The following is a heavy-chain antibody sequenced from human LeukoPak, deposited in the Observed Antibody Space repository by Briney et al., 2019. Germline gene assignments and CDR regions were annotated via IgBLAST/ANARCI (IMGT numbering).Heavy chain of an antibody. CDR2: ISSSGSTI. Sequence: PGGSLRLSCAASGFTFSSYEMNWVRQAPGKELEWVSYISSSGSTIYYADSVKGRFTISRDNAKNSLYLQMNSLRAEDTAVYYCARDDYGGYYYYYGMDVWGQGTTVTVSS. V-gene: IGHV3-48*03. CDR3: ARDDYGGYYYYYGMDV. D-gene: IGHD4-17*01. CDR1: GFTFSSYE. J-gene: IGHJ6*02.